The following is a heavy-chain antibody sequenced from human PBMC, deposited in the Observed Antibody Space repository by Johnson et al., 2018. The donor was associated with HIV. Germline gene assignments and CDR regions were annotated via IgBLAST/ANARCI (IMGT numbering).Heavy chain of an antibody. Sequence: VQLVESGGGLIQPGGSLRLSCAASGLSVSSYYMSWVRQAPGKGLEWVSVLSSGGDTYYTDSVNGRFTISRDNSKNTLYLQMNSLRIEDTAVYYCAKVRSSSWYDAFDIWGQGTMVTVSS. V-gene: IGHV3-66*01. CDR1: GLSVSSYY. J-gene: IGHJ3*02. CDR2: LSSGGDT. D-gene: IGHD6-13*01. CDR3: AKVRSSSWYDAFDI.